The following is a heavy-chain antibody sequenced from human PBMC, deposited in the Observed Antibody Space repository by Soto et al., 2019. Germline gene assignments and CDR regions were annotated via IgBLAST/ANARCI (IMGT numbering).Heavy chain of an antibody. CDR2: INAGNGNT. Sequence: ASVKVSCKASGYTFTSYAMHWVRQAPGQRLEWMGWINAGNGNTKYSQKFQGRVTITRDTSASTAYMELSSLRSEDTAVYYCARGPYDSSGYPRYWGQGTLVTVSS. CDR1: GYTFTSYA. D-gene: IGHD3-22*01. V-gene: IGHV1-3*01. CDR3: ARGPYDSSGYPRY. J-gene: IGHJ4*02.